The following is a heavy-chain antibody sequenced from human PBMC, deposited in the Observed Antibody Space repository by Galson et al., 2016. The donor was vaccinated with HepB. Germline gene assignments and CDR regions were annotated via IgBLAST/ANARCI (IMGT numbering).Heavy chain of an antibody. J-gene: IGHJ6*02. V-gene: IGHV5-51*01. Sequence: QSGAEGKKTGESLKISCKGSEHNYTNYWIGWVRQMPGKGLEWMGHIYPDDSDTRYSPSFQGQVTISADKSIATAYLQWYNLKASDTAIYYCATSKFPGYWGMDVWGQGTTVTVSS. CDR2: IYPDDSDT. CDR1: EHNYTNYW. CDR3: ATSKFPGYWGMDV.